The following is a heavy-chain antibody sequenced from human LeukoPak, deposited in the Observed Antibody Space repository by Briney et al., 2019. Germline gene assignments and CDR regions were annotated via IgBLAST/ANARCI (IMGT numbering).Heavy chain of an antibody. CDR2: IYSGGST. J-gene: IGHJ4*02. CDR1: GFAVSSNY. D-gene: IGHD6-19*01. Sequence: GGSLRLSCAASGFAVSSNYMSWVRQAPGKGLEWVSVIYSGGSTYYADSVKGRFTVSRDNSKNTVFLQMNSLRAEDTAGYYCAKDRTSDWYVFDYWGQGTLVTVSS. CDR3: AKDRTSDWYVFDY. V-gene: IGHV3-53*01.